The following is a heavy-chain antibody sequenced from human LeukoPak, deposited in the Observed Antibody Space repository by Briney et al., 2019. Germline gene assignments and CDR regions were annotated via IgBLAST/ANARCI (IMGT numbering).Heavy chain of an antibody. CDR3: ARDVARLLWFGELFSRSYWFDP. D-gene: IGHD3-10*01. J-gene: IGHJ5*02. CDR2: IYTSGST. Sequence: SETLSLTCTVSGGSISSYYWSWIRQPAGKGLEWIGRIYTSGSTNYNPSLKSRVTMSVDTSKNQFSLKLSSVTAADTAVYYCARDVARLLWFGELFSRSYWFDPWGQGTLVTISS. CDR1: GGSISSYY. V-gene: IGHV4-4*07.